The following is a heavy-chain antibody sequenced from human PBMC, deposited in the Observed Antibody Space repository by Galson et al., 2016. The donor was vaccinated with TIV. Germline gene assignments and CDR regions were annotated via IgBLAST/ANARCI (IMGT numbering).Heavy chain of an antibody. V-gene: IGHV3-11*01. CDR2: ISYSGSPK. Sequence: SLRLSCAASGFTLSDYYMTWIRQAPGQGLEWLSYISYSGSPKYDADSMKGRLTISRDIAKNSIYLDMSGLRAEDTAVYYCARYSGQYYAMDVWGQGTTVTVSS. CDR3: ARYSGQYYAMDV. CDR1: GFTLSDYY. D-gene: IGHD1-26*01. J-gene: IGHJ6*02.